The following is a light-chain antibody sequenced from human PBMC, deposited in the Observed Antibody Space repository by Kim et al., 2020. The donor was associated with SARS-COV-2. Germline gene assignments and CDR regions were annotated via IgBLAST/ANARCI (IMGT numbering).Light chain of an antibody. CDR3: QSYDTSHVI. Sequence: PGQRVTISCTGSSSNIGAGYDVHWYQQLPGTAPNLLIYGSSNRPSGVPDRFSGSKSATSASLAITGLQAEDEADYYCQSYDTSHVIFGGGTQLTVL. J-gene: IGLJ2*01. CDR1: SSNIGAGYD. CDR2: GSS. V-gene: IGLV1-40*01.